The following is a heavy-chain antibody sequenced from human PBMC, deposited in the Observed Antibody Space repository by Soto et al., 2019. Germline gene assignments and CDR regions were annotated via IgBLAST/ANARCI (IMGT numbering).Heavy chain of an antibody. CDR3: ASQYYDFWSGGNWFDP. J-gene: IGHJ5*02. V-gene: IGHV1-18*01. CDR1: GYTFTSYG. Sequence: QVQLVQSGAEVKKPGASVKVSCKASGYTFTSYGISWVRQAPGQGREWMGWISAYNGNTNYAQKLQARVTMTTDTSTSTAYMELRSLRSDDTAVYYCASQYYDFWSGGNWFDPWGQGTLVTVSS. D-gene: IGHD3-3*01. CDR2: ISAYNGNT.